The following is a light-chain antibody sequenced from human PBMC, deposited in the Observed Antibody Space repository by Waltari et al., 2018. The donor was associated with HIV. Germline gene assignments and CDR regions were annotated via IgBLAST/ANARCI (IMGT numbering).Light chain of an antibody. CDR1: SSNIGNNY. CDR3: GTLDRSLSAGV. V-gene: IGLV1-51*01. CDR2: DSD. Sequence: QSVLTQPPSVSAAPGQKVTISCSGSSSNIGNNYVSWYQQLPGTAPKLLMYDSDQRPPGLPDRYSGATSGTSATLGLTGLQTGDEADYDRGTLDRSLSAGVFGGGTKLTVL. J-gene: IGLJ3*02.